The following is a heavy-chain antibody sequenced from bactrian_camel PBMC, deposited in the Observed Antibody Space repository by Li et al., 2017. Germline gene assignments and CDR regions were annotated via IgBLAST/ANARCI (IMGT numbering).Heavy chain of an antibody. J-gene: IGHJ4*01. D-gene: IGHD1*01. CDR3: TGLGSLCRRPVY. Sequence: HVQLVESGGGSVQAGESLTLSCAAEGNGFARYCMGWFRQAPGKDREVLASIDPSGKTSVADSVKGRFTIAKDMQQYTLTLQMNSLTPEDSAMYYCTGLGSLCRRPVYWGQGTQVTVS. CDR2: IDPSGKT. V-gene: IGHV3S55*01. CDR1: GNGFARYC.